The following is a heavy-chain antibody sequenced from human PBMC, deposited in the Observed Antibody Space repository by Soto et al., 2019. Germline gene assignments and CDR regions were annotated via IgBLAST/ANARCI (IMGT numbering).Heavy chain of an antibody. Sequence: QVQLVESGGGVVQPGRSLRLSCAASGFTFSSYGMHWVRQAPGKGLEWVAVIWYDGSNKYYADSVKGRFTISRDNSENTLYLQMNSLRAEDTAVYYCASPSIAVAGPAEYFQHWGQGTLVTVSS. CDR1: GFTFSSYG. D-gene: IGHD6-19*01. CDR2: IWYDGSNK. CDR3: ASPSIAVAGPAEYFQH. V-gene: IGHV3-33*01. J-gene: IGHJ1*01.